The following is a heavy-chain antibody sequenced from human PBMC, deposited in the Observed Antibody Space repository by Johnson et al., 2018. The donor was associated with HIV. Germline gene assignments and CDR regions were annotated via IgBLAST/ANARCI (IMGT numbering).Heavy chain of an antibody. Sequence: VQLVESGGGVVQPGRSLRLSCAASGFTFDDYAMHWVRQAPGKGLEWVSGISWNSGSIGYPGSVKGRFTISRENAKNSLYLQMNSLRAGDTAVYYCARDNGGNSGGAFDIWGQGTMVTVSS. CDR3: ARDNGGNSGGAFDI. D-gene: IGHD4-23*01. V-gene: IGHV3-9*01. CDR2: ISWNSGSI. J-gene: IGHJ3*02. CDR1: GFTFDDYA.